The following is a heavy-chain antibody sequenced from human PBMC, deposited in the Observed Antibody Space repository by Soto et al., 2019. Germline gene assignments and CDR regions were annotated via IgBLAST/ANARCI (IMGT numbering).Heavy chain of an antibody. Sequence: GGSLRLSCAVSGLTFSNVSMTWVRQAPGKGLEWIGRIRSKINGGTIDYAAPVKGRFTISRDDSKNTLYLQMNSLTTEDTAVYYCAAMREGPWGQGTLVTVSS. CDR2: IRSKINGGTI. V-gene: IGHV3-15*01. CDR3: AAMREGP. D-gene: IGHD5-18*01. J-gene: IGHJ5*02. CDR1: GLTFSNVS.